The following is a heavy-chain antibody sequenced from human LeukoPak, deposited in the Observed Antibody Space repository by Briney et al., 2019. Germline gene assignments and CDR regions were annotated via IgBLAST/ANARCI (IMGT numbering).Heavy chain of an antibody. V-gene: IGHV3-53*01. CDR3: AREAVTRNYFDY. CDR2: IYSGGST. CDR1: GFTFSSYW. Sequence: GGSLRLSCAASGFTFSSYWMHWVRQAPGKGLEWVSVIYSGGSTYYADSVKGRFTISRDNSKNTLYLQMNSLRAEDTAVYYCAREAVTRNYFDYWGQGTLVTVSS. D-gene: IGHD4-17*01. J-gene: IGHJ4*02.